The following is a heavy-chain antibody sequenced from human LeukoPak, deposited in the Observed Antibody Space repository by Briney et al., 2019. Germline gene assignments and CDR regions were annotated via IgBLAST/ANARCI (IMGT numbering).Heavy chain of an antibody. V-gene: IGHV1-2*06. Sequence: ASVKVSCKASGYTFTGYITHSVRHAPGQGLEWMGRIYPNSGGTNYAQKFQCRVTMTRDTSISTAYMELSRPRSDDTAVYYCARDRTMVRGVIITKNWFDPWGQGTLVTVSS. D-gene: IGHD3-10*01. CDR1: GYTFTGYI. CDR2: IYPNSGGT. CDR3: ARDRTMVRGVIITKNWFDP. J-gene: IGHJ5*02.